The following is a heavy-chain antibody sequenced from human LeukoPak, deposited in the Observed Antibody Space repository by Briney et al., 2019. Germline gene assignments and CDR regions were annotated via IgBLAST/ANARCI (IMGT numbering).Heavy chain of an antibody. V-gene: IGHV3-7*03. CDR2: INRDGRQQ. D-gene: IGHD6-6*01. CDR1: EISLNNYW. CDR3: AKGSSSSVYYYYYMDV. Sequence: GGSLRLSCEGSEISLNNYWMAWVRQGPGKGLEWVANINRDGRQQNFVDSVKGRFTISRDNSKNTLYLQMNSLRAEDTAVYYCAKGSSSSVYYYYYMDVWGKGTTVTVSS. J-gene: IGHJ6*03.